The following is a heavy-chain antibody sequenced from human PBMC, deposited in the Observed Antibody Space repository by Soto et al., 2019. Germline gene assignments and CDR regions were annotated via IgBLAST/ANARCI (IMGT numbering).Heavy chain of an antibody. J-gene: IGHJ4*02. D-gene: IGHD1-26*01. Sequence: SETLSLTCDVYGGSFSGYIWTWIRQTPGKGLQWIGQINHSGSANYNPPLKSRVTISVHTSNSQFSLELNSVTAADTAVYYCARGLISGSHYSGGWYYFDSWGQGTQVTVSS. CDR1: GGSFSGYI. CDR2: INHSGSA. V-gene: IGHV4-34*01. CDR3: ARGLISGSHYSGGWYYFDS.